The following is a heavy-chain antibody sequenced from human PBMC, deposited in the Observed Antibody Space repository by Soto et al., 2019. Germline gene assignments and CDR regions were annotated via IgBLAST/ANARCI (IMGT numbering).Heavy chain of an antibody. D-gene: IGHD4-17*01. CDR2: IFYGGAT. J-gene: IGHJ4*02. CDR3: ARESYGDFVY. V-gene: IGHV4-61*03. CDR1: GGFVGSGNYH. Sequence: QVPLQESGPGLVKPSETLSLTCNVSGGFVGSGNYHWSWIRQSPGKGLEWIGDIFYGGATNYNPSVKSLVTISADTSKKRFSLILTSVTAADTAVYYCARESYGDFVYWGQGTLVIVS.